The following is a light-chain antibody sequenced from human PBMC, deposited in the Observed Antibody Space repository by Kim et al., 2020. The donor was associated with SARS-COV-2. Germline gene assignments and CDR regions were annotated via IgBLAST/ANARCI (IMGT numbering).Light chain of an antibody. CDR2: GAS. Sequence: SASPGERATRSCKTSQSVSSNLAWYQQKPGQAPRLHIYGASTRATGIPARCSGSGSGAAFTLTISSLQSEDFSVYYCQQYNNWPLTFGGGTKLEI. CDR1: QSVSSN. J-gene: IGKJ4*01. CDR3: QQYNNWPLT. V-gene: IGKV3-15*01.